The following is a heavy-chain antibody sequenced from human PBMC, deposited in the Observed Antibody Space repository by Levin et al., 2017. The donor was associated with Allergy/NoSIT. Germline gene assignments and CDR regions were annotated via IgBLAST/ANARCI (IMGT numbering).Heavy chain of an antibody. CDR3: ARTGPHRGYFDY. CDR1: GGSISSGGYY. CDR2: IYYSGST. D-gene: IGHD7-27*01. J-gene: IGHJ4*02. V-gene: IGHV4-31*03. Sequence: SETLSLTCTVSGGSISSGGYYWSWIRQHPGKGLEWIGYIYYSGSTYYNPSLKSRVTISVDTSKNQFSLKLSSVTAADTAVYFCARTGPHRGYFDYWGQGTLVTVSS.